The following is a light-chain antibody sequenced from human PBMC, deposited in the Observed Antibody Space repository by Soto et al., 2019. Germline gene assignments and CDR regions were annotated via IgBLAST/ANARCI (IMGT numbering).Light chain of an antibody. Sequence: DIQLTQSPSFLSASVGDRVTITCRASQGIDNFLAWFQQKPGKAPKLLIYAASNLQSGVPSRFGGSGSGTEFTLTISSLQPEDFATYYCQQLKSYPLTFGGGTKVEIK. CDR2: AAS. J-gene: IGKJ4*01. V-gene: IGKV1-9*01. CDR1: QGIDNF. CDR3: QQLKSYPLT.